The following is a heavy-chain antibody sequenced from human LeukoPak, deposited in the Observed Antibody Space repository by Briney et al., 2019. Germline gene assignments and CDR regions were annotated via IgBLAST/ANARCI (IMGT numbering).Heavy chain of an antibody. CDR2: ISGSADST. CDR3: AKAGYCRSTSSYSVYV. CDR1: GFTFSNYA. D-gene: IGHD2-2*01. V-gene: IGHV3-23*01. J-gene: IGHJ6*04. Sequence: GGSLRLSCAASGFTFSNYAMSWVRQAPGKGLGWVSAISGSADSTYYADSVKGRFTISRDNSKNTLYLQMNSLRAEDTTVYYCAKAGYCRSTSSYSVYVGGKGTTATASP.